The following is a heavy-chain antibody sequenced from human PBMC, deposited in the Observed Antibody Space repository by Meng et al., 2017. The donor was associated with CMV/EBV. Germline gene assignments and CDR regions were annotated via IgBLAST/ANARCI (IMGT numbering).Heavy chain of an antibody. J-gene: IGHJ5*02. D-gene: IGHD2-2*01. V-gene: IGHV3-23*01. Sequence: GESLKISCAASGFTFSSYAMSWVRQAPGKGLEWVSAISGSGGSTYYADSVKGRFTISRDNSKNTLYLQMNSLRAEDTAVYYCAKVTLGYCSSTSCYPWFDPWGQGTRVTVSS. CDR2: ISGSGGST. CDR3: AKVTLGYCSSTSCYPWFDP. CDR1: GFTFSSYA.